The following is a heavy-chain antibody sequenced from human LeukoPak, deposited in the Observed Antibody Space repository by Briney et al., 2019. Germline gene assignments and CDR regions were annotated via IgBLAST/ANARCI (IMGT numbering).Heavy chain of an antibody. D-gene: IGHD3-10*01. Sequence: GGSLRLSCAASGFTFSSHSMTWVRQAPGEGLEWILYINSVGSAMYYADSVKGRFTISRDNAKNSLSLQMDNLRGEDTAVYFRARFYGSGSWEFDPWGQGTLVTVSS. CDR3: ARFYGSGSWEFDP. CDR1: GFTFSSHS. J-gene: IGHJ5*02. CDR2: INSVGSAM. V-gene: IGHV3-48*01.